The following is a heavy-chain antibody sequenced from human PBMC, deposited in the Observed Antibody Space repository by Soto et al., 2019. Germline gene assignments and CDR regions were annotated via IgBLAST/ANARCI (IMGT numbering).Heavy chain of an antibody. Sequence: QLQLQESGPGLVKPSETLSLTCAVTGGAITSTSYWWGWIRQPPGKGLVWVGSRSYSGSTFYNPSLTSRLTMSADTPKNQFSLSLISVTATDTAIYYCARVAAMGGAARYWYFDLWGRGTQVTVSS. CDR3: ARVAAMGGAARYWYFDL. J-gene: IGHJ2*01. D-gene: IGHD1-26*01. V-gene: IGHV4-39*01. CDR1: GGAITSTSYW. CDR2: RSYSGST.